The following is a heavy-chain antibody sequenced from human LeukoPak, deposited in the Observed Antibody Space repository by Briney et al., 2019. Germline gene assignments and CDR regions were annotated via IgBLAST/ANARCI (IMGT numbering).Heavy chain of an antibody. V-gene: IGHV3-15*01. J-gene: IGHJ4*02. CDR3: TTRGGSFSIFDY. CDR2: IKSKTDGGTT. D-gene: IGHD1-26*01. CDR1: GFTVSSNY. Sequence: GGSLRLSCAASGFTVSSNYMSWVRQAPGKGLEWVGRIKSKTDGGTTDYAAPVKGRFTISRDDSKNTLYLQMNSLKTEDTAEYYCTTRGGSFSIFDYWGQGTLVTVSS.